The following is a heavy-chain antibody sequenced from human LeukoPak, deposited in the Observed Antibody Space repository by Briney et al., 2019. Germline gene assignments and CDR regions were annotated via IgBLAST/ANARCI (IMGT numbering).Heavy chain of an antibody. CDR2: INTNTGNP. CDR1: GYTFTGYY. J-gene: IGHJ6*02. D-gene: IGHD4-23*01. V-gene: IGHV7-4-1*02. CDR3: ARVIDYSGNSEDYYYYYGMDV. Sequence: ASVKVSCKTSGYTFTGYYMHWVRQAPGQGLEWMGWINTNTGNPTYAQGFTGRFVFSLDTSVSTAYLQISSLKAEDTAVYYCARVIDYSGNSEDYYYYYGMDVWGQGTTVTVSS.